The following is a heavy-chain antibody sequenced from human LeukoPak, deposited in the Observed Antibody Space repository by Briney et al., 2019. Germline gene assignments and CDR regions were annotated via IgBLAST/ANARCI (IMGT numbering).Heavy chain of an antibody. D-gene: IGHD2-21*01. V-gene: IGHV1-2*02. CDR1: GYSFTGYE. CDR2: INPNNGGT. Sequence: ASVKGSCKASGYSFTGYEMHWVRQAPGQGLEWMGWINPNNGGTNYAQKFQGRVTMTRDTSISTAYMELSRLRSDDTAVYYCAREDSGGDCLGYWGQGTLVTVSS. CDR3: AREDSGGDCLGY. J-gene: IGHJ4*02.